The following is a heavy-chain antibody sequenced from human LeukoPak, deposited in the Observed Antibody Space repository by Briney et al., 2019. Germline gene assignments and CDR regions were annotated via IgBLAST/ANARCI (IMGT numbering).Heavy chain of an antibody. Sequence: SETLSLTCAVYGGSFSGYYWSWDRQPPGKGLEWVGEINHSGSTNYNPSLKSRVTISVDTTKNQFSLKLSSVTAADTAVYYCARAGNTMGRGVNRGTTFDYWGQGTLVTVSS. V-gene: IGHV4-34*01. CDR1: GGSFSGYY. CDR2: INHSGST. D-gene: IGHD3-10*01. J-gene: IGHJ4*02. CDR3: ARAGNTMGRGVNRGTTFDY.